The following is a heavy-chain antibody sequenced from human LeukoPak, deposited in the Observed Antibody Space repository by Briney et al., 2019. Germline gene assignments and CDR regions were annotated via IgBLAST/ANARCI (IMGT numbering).Heavy chain of an antibody. CDR2: ISDNAGST. J-gene: IGHJ4*02. CDR3: ARDGVADYFDY. CDR1: GFTFRSCD. D-gene: IGHD6-19*01. V-gene: IGHV3-23*01. Sequence: GGSLRLSCAASGFTFRSCDVSWVRQAPGKGLEWVSVISDNAGSTYYADSVKGRFTISRDNSKNTLYLQMNSLRAEDTAVYYCARDGVADYFDYWGQGTLVTVSS.